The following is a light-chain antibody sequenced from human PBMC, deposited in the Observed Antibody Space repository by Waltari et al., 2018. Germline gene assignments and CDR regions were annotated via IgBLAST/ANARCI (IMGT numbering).Light chain of an antibody. CDR3: LQHNSYPQT. CDR2: AGL. CDR1: QDIRKD. Sequence: DIQMTQSPSSLSASVGDRVNITCRASQDIRKDLGWFQQKPGKAPKRLIYAGLRLQSGVPSRFSGSWFGTEFTLTITDLQPDDFATYYCLQHNSYPQTFGQGTKVDFK. J-gene: IGKJ1*01. V-gene: IGKV1-17*02.